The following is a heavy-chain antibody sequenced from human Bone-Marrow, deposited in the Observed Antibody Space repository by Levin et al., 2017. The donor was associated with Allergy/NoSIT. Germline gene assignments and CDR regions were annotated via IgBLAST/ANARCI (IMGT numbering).Heavy chain of an antibody. CDR1: FFPFLRPS. D-gene: IGHD3-3*01. CDR3: ARGPEAIFGVVDEAFDI. CDR2: IYSGGST. V-gene: IGHV3-53*01. J-gene: IGHJ3*02. Sequence: SLLLSFSSSFFPFLRPSLSWVRQAPGKGLEWVSVIYSGGSTYYADSVKGRFTISRDPSKNTLYLQMNSLRAEDTAVYYCARGPEAIFGVVDEAFDIWGQGTMVTVSS.